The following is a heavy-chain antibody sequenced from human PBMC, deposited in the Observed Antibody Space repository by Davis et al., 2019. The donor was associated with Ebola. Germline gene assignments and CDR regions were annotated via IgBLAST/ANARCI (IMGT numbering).Heavy chain of an antibody. D-gene: IGHD1-14*01. CDR3: AASAGTVGKFDF. V-gene: IGHV1-58*01. CDR2: IVVGSGNT. Sequence: SVPVSCKTSGFTFTNSAVQWVRQARGQRLEWIGGIVVGSGNTNYAQKLRERVTLHRDISTSKAYLELSSLRFEDTAVCYCAASAGTVGKFDFWGQGTLITVSS. J-gene: IGHJ4*02. CDR1: GFTFTNSA.